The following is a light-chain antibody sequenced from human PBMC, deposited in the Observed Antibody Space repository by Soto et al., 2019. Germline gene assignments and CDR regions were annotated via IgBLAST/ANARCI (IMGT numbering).Light chain of an antibody. Sequence: QSALTQPASVSGSPGQSITIPCTGSSSDIGLYNRVSWYQQHPGKAPKLLIYDVSYRPSGISDRFSGSKSGNTASLTISGLQPEDEADYYCSSYGASSTLFGGGTKLTVL. J-gene: IGLJ2*01. V-gene: IGLV2-14*03. CDR1: SSDIGLYNR. CDR3: SSYGASSTL. CDR2: DVS.